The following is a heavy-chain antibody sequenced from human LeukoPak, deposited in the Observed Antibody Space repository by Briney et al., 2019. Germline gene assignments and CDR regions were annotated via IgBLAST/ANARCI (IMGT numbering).Heavy chain of an antibody. J-gene: IGHJ4*02. Sequence: GGSLRLSCAASGFTFSSYEMNWVRQAPGKGLEWVSYISSSGSTIYYADSVKGRFTISRDNAKNSLHLQMNSLRAEDTAVYYCAKDLSDYGSGSYLFDYWGQGTLVTVSS. CDR2: ISSSGSTI. CDR3: AKDLSDYGSGSYLFDY. CDR1: GFTFSSYE. V-gene: IGHV3-48*03. D-gene: IGHD3-10*01.